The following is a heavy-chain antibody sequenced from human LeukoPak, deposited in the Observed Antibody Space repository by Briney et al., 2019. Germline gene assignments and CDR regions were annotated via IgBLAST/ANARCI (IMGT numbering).Heavy chain of an antibody. J-gene: IGHJ5*02. CDR3: ARGRFLEWLLNNWFDP. V-gene: IGHV4-38-2*02. D-gene: IGHD3-3*01. Sequence: SETLSLTCTVSGYSISSGYYWGWIRQPPGKGLEWIGSIYHSRSTYYNPSLKSRVTISVDTSKNQFSLKLSSVTAADTAVYYCARGRFLEWLLNNWFDPWGQGTLVTVSS. CDR2: IYHSRST. CDR1: GYSISSGYY.